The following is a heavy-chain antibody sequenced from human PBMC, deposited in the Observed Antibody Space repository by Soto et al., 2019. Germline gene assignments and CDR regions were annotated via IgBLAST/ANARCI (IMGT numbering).Heavy chain of an antibody. CDR1: GYTFTSYD. Sequence: ASVKFSCKSSGYTFTSYDINWVRQATGQGLEWMGWMNPNSGNTGYAQKFQGRVTMTRNTSISTAYMELSSLRSEDTAVYYCARIIPYYYGSGSYRAHCDSWGQGRLVTVSS. V-gene: IGHV1-8*01. CDR3: ARIIPYYYGSGSYRAHCDS. CDR2: MNPNSGNT. D-gene: IGHD3-10*01. J-gene: IGHJ4*02.